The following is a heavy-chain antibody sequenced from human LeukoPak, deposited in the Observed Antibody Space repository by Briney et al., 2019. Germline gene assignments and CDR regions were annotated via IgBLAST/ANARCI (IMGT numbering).Heavy chain of an antibody. CDR1: GGTFSSYA. V-gene: IGHV1-69*13. J-gene: IGHJ4*02. CDR3: ARYRYSSSFSYFDY. CDR2: IIPIFGTA. Sequence: GASVKVSCKASGGTFSSYAISWVRQAPGQGLEWMGGIIPIFGTANYTQKFQGRVTITADESTSTAYMELSSLRSEDTAVYYCARYRYSSSFSYFDYWGQGTLVTVSS. D-gene: IGHD6-13*01.